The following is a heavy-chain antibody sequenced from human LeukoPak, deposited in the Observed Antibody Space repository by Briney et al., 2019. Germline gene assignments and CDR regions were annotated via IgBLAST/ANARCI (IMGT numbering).Heavy chain of an antibody. J-gene: IGHJ6*02. D-gene: IGHD6-13*01. CDR2: IYSGGST. V-gene: IGHV3-53*01. CDR1: GFTVSSNY. Sequence: GGSLRLSCAASGFTVSSNYMSWVRQAPGKGLEWVSVIYSGGSTYYADSVKGRFTISRDNSKNTLYLQMNSLRAEDTAVYYCARDLGGSYSSSWYPRCVLYGMDVWGQGTTVTVSS. CDR3: ARDLGGSYSSSWYPRCVLYGMDV.